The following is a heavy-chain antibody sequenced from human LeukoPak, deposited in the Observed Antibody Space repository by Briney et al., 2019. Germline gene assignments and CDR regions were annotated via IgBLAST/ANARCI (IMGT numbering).Heavy chain of an antibody. CDR1: GFTFSSHS. Sequence: QPGGSLRLSCAASGFTFSSHSMNWVRQAPGKGLEWVSYISSSSSTIYYAGSVKGRFTISRDNAKNSLYLQMNSLRAEDTAVYYCAKVYKAFPIYGSESHNALDIWGQGTLVTVSS. V-gene: IGHV3-48*04. J-gene: IGHJ3*02. CDR2: ISSSSSTI. CDR3: AKVYKAFPIYGSESHNALDI. D-gene: IGHD3-10*01.